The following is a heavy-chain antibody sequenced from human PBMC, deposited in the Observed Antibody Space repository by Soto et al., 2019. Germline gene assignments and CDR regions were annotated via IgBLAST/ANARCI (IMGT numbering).Heavy chain of an antibody. Sequence: QVQLVESGGGVVQPGRSLRLSCAASGFTFSSSVMHRVRQAPGKGLEWVAVIWYDGSNKYYADSVKGRFTISRDNSKDTLYLQMNSLRAEHTAVYYCARAHYHDSSPLDYWGQGTLVTVSS. CDR3: ARAHYHDSSPLDY. J-gene: IGHJ4*02. CDR2: IWYDGSNK. CDR1: GFTFSSSV. D-gene: IGHD3-22*01. V-gene: IGHV3-33*01.